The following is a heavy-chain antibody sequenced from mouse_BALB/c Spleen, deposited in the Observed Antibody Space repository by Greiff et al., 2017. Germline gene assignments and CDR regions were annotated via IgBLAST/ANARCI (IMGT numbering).Heavy chain of an antibody. Sequence: EVKLVDSGGGLVQPGGSLRLSCATSGFTFTDYYMSWVRKPPGKALEWLGFIRNKANGYTTEYSASVKGRFTISRDNSQSILYLQMNTLRAEDSATYYCARDGLRRAYYAMDYWGQGTSVTVSS. J-gene: IGHJ4*01. CDR2: IRNKANGYTT. CDR3: ARDGLRRAYYAMDY. D-gene: IGHD2-4*01. V-gene: IGHV7-3*02. CDR1: GFTFTDYY.